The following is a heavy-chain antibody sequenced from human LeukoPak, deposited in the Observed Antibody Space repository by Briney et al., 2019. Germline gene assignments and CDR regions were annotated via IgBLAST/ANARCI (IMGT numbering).Heavy chain of an antibody. CDR3: ARETTVGLGY. J-gene: IGHJ4*02. Sequence: RLSXAASGFTFSSYWMHWVRQAPGKGLVWVSRINSDGSSTNYADSVKGRFTISRDNAKNTLYLQMNSLRAEDTAVYYCARETTVGLGYWGQGTLVTVSS. D-gene: IGHD4-23*01. CDR2: INSDGSST. CDR1: GFTFSSYW. V-gene: IGHV3-74*01.